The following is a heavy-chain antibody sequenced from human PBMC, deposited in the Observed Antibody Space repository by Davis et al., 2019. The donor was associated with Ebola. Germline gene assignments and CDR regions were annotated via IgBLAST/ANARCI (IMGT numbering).Heavy chain of an antibody. J-gene: IGHJ6*02. Sequence: GESLKISCAASGFTFSDYYMSWIRQAPGKGLEWVSYISSSGSTIYYADSVKGRFTISRDNAKNSLYLQMNSLRAEDTAVYYCARGYCSSTSCYIHYYYGMDVWGQGTTVTVSS. D-gene: IGHD2-2*02. CDR2: ISSSGSTI. CDR3: ARGYCSSTSCYIHYYYGMDV. CDR1: GFTFSDYY. V-gene: IGHV3-11*04.